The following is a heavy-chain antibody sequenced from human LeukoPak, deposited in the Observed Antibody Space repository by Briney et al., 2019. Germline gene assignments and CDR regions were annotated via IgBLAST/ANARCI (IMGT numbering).Heavy chain of an antibody. CDR3: ARGYNWNDPFDY. D-gene: IGHD1-20*01. V-gene: IGHV3-23*01. CDR2: TSGSGGNP. J-gene: IGHJ4*02. CDR1: GFAFSSYA. Sequence: GGSLRLSCAASGFAFSSYAMSWVRQAPGKGLEWVSVTSGSGGNPYYADSVKGRFTISRDNSKNTLYLQMNSLRAEDTAVYYCARGYNWNDPFDYWGQGTLVTVSS.